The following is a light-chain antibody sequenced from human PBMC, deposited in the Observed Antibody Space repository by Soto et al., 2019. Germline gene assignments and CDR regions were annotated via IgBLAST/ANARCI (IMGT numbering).Light chain of an antibody. CDR1: QDISSW. V-gene: IGKV1-12*01. CDR2: VAS. J-gene: IGKJ4*01. Sequence: DIQMTQSPSSVSASVGDRVTITCRASQDISSWLAWYQQKPGKAPKLQIYVASSLQPGVPSRFSGSGSGKDFTITISSMQPEDFAPYYCHQSNSLPRTFGRGTKVEIK. CDR3: HQSNSLPRT.